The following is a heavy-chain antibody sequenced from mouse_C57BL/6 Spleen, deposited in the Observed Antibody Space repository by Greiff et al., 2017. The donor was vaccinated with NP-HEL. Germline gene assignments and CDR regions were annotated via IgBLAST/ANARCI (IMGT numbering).Heavy chain of an antibody. Sequence: QVQLQQPGTELVKPGASVKLSCKASGYTFTSYWMHWVKQRPGQGLEWIGNINPSNGGTNYNEKFKSKATLTVDKSSSTAYMQLSSLTSEDSAVYYCARERGNYYGSSYYFDYWGQGTTLTVSS. D-gene: IGHD1-1*01. CDR1: GYTFTSYW. CDR3: ARERGNYYGSSYYFDY. CDR2: INPSNGGT. J-gene: IGHJ2*01. V-gene: IGHV1-53*01.